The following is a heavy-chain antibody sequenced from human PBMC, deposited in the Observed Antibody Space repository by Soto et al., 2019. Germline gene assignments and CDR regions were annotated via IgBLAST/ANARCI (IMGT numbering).Heavy chain of an antibody. CDR3: ARDSPPYDYGDPFDY. V-gene: IGHV1-46*01. CDR2: INPSGGST. D-gene: IGHD4-17*01. J-gene: IGHJ4*02. CDR1: GYTFTSYY. Sequence: ASVKVSCKASGYTFTSYYMHWVRQAPGQGLEWMGIINPSGGSTSYAQKFQGRVTMTRDTSTSTVYMELSSLRSEDTAVYYCARDSPPYDYGDPFDYWGQGTLVTVSS.